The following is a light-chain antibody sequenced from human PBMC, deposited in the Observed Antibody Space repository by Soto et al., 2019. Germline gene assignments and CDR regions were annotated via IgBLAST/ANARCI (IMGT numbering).Light chain of an antibody. CDR1: QSVSSS. Sequence: EIVMTQSPATLSVSPGDRATLSCRASQSVSSSLAWYQQIPGQAPSLLIYDASTRATGIPARFGGSGSGTELTLTISSLQSEDFAVYYCQQYNNWPPLTFGGGTKVELK. CDR2: DAS. V-gene: IGKV3-15*01. CDR3: QQYNNWPPLT. J-gene: IGKJ4*01.